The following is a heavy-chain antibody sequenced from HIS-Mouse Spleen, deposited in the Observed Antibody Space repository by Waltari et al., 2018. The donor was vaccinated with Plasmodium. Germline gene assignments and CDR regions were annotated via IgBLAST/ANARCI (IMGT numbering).Heavy chain of an antibody. J-gene: IGHJ3*02. V-gene: IGHV3-53*01. D-gene: IGHD4-17*01. CDR1: GFTASSNY. Sequence: EVQLVESGGGLIQPGGSLRLSCAASGFTASSNYMSLVRQGPGKGLEWGSVIYSGGSTDYADAGKGRLTIARDKSKKTLYLQMNSLRAEDTAVYYCASKTTVSNHAFDIWGQGTMVTVSS. CDR3: ASKTTVSNHAFDI. CDR2: IYSGGST.